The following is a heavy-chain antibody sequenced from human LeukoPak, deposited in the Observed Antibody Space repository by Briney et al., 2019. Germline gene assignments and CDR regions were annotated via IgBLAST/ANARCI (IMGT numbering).Heavy chain of an antibody. CDR2: INPNTGAT. V-gene: IGHV1-2*02. Sequence: ASVKVSCKASGYTFTGYYMFWVRQAPGQGLEWMGWINPNTGATKYAQNFQGRVTLTRDTSIRTTFMELSSLRSDVTAFYYCARDERFCNGDNHYPDLGYWGQGTLVTVSS. J-gene: IGHJ4*02. CDR3: ARDERFCNGDNHYPDLGY. CDR1: GYTFTGYY. D-gene: IGHD2-15*01.